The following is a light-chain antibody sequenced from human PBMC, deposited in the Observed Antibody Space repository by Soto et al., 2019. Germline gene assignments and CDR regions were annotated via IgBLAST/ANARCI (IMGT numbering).Light chain of an antibody. CDR1: QSVSSN. CDR2: DAS. CDR3: QQYNDWPPYT. J-gene: IGKJ2*01. V-gene: IGKV3-15*01. Sequence: EIVMTQSPATLSVSPGERATLSCRASQSVSSNLAWYQQKPGQAPRLLIYDASTRATGIPARFSGSGSGTEFTLTISSLQSEDFALYVCQQYNDWPPYTFGQGTRLEIK.